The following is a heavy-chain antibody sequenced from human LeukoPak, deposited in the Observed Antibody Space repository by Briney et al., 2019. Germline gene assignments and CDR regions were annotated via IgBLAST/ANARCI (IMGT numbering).Heavy chain of an antibody. D-gene: IGHD3-10*01. CDR2: IYTSGST. V-gene: IGHV4-4*07. CDR3: ARYYGSGSYYWFDP. J-gene: IGHJ5*02. Sequence: PSETLSLTCTVSGGSISSYYWSWIRQPAGKGLEWIGRIYTSGSTNYNPSLKSRVTMSVDTSKNQFSLKLGSVAAADTAVYYCARYYGSGSYYWFDPWGQGTLVTVSS. CDR1: GGSISSYY.